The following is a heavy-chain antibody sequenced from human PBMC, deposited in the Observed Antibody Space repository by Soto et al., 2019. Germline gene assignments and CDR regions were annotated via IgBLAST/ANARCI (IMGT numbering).Heavy chain of an antibody. CDR2: IIPYLRVS. D-gene: IGHD3-10*01. Sequence: QVQLVQSGAEVKKPGSSLRVSCKASGDTFNFYTINWVRQAPGLGLEWLGRIIPYLRVSNYAQKFQGRVTITADTSTNTAYMEVRSLRSEDTAMYYCATSFGSGYRAFDYWGQGALVTVSS. J-gene: IGHJ4*02. CDR1: GDTFNFYT. CDR3: ATSFGSGYRAFDY. V-gene: IGHV1-69*02.